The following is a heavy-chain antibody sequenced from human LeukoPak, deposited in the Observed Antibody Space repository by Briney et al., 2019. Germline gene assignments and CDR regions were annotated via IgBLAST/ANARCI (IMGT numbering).Heavy chain of an antibody. Sequence: SETLPLTCTVSGGSISSSSYYWGWIRQPPGKGLEWIGSIYYSGSTYYNPSLKSRVTISVDTSKNQFSLKLSSVTAADTAVYYCARDRGTWNDDGFDYWGQGTLVTVSS. CDR1: GGSISSSSYY. CDR2: IYYSGST. CDR3: ARDRGTWNDDGFDY. V-gene: IGHV4-39*07. D-gene: IGHD1-1*01. J-gene: IGHJ4*02.